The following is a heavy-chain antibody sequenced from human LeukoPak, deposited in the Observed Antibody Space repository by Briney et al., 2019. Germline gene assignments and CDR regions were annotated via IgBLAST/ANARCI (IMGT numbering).Heavy chain of an antibody. Sequence: ASVKVSCKASGYTFTGYYIHWVRQAPGQGLEWMGWINPKSGGANYAQKFQGRVTMTRDTSNSTAYMELSRLRSVDTAVYYCAREDFCSSGTCFDPWGQGTLVTVSS. J-gene: IGHJ5*02. V-gene: IGHV1-2*02. CDR2: INPKSGGA. CDR3: AREDFCSSGTCFDP. D-gene: IGHD6-13*01. CDR1: GYTFTGYY.